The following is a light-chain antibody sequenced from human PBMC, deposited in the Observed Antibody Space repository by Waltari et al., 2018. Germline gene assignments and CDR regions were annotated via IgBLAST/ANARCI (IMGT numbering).Light chain of an antibody. J-gene: IGKJ1*01. V-gene: IGKV3-15*01. Sequence: EIVMTQSPATLSVSPGERATLSCRASQSVSSDLAWYQQKPGQSPRLLIYGASTRATGIPARFSGSESGTEFTLTISSLQSEDFAIYYCHQYYNLPQTFGQGTKVE. CDR2: GAS. CDR3: HQYYNLPQT. CDR1: QSVSSD.